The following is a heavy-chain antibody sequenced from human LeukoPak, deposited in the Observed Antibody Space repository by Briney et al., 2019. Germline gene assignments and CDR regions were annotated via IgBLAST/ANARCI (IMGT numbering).Heavy chain of an antibody. Sequence: GALRLSCAASGFTFSSYAMSWVRQAPGKGLEWVSAISGSGGSTYYADSVKGRFTISRDNSKNTLYLQMNSLRAEDTAVYYCAKETYYYGSGSYYNPRPFDYWGQGTLVTVSS. D-gene: IGHD3-10*01. J-gene: IGHJ4*02. V-gene: IGHV3-23*01. CDR2: ISGSGGST. CDR3: AKETYYYGSGSYYNPRPFDY. CDR1: GFTFSSYA.